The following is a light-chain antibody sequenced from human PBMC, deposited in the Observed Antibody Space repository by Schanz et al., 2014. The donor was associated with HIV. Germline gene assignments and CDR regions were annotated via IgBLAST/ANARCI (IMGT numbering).Light chain of an antibody. CDR1: QSISSW. CDR2: GAS. Sequence: DIQMTQSPSTLSASVGDRVTITCRASQSISSWLAWYQQRPGKAPKLLISGASTLESGVPSRFSGSGSGTEFTLTISSLQPDDFTTYYCQQSLSYSYTFGQGTKLEIK. J-gene: IGKJ2*01. V-gene: IGKV1-5*03. CDR3: QQSLSYSYT.